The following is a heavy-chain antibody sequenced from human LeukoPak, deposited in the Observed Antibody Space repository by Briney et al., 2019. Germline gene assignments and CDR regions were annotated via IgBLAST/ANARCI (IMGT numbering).Heavy chain of an antibody. Sequence: PSETLSLTCTVSGGSISSYYWSWIRQPPGKGLEWVGYIYYTGSGDYNPSLKSRVAMSPDTSKNQISLRLRSVTAADTAVYCCARHPSSWFGGTFDMWSQGTMVTVSS. D-gene: IGHD3-10*01. CDR2: IYYTGSG. V-gene: IGHV4-59*08. CDR1: GGSISSYY. CDR3: ARHPSSWFGGTFDM. J-gene: IGHJ3*02.